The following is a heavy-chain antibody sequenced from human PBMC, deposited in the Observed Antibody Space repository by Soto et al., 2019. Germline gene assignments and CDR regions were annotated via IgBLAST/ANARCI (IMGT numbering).Heavy chain of an antibody. D-gene: IGHD6-13*01. V-gene: IGHV1-69*02. CDR1: GSTFSSYT. CDR2: IIPILGIA. J-gene: IGHJ4*02. CDR3: ARGLIAAAAVGGFDY. Sequence: GASVKVSCKASGSTFSSYTISWVRQAPGQGLEWMGRIIPILGIANYAQKFQGRVTSIADKSTSTAYMELSSLRSEDTAVYYCARGLIAAAAVGGFDYWGQGTLVTVSS.